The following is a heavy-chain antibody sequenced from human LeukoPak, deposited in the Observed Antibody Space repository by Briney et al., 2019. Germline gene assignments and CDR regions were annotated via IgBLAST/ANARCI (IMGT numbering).Heavy chain of an antibody. V-gene: IGHV5-51*01. CDR2: IYPDDFDI. D-gene: IGHD6-19*01. CDR3: ARFHSSGWSHFDY. CDR1: GYSFASYW. Sequence: GESLKISCKGSGYSFASYWVGWVRQMPGRGLEWMGVIYPDDFDIRYSPSFQDQVTISADKSISTAYLQWSSLKASDTAMYFCARFHSSGWSHFDYWGQGTLVTVTS. J-gene: IGHJ4*02.